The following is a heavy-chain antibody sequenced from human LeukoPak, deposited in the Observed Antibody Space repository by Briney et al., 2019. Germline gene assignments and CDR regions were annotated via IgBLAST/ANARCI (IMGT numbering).Heavy chain of an antibody. V-gene: IGHV3-23*01. CDR2: ISGSGDST. Sequence: GGSLRLSCAASGFTFSNYGMSWVRQAPGKGLEWVSSISGSGDSTYYADSVKGRFTISRDNSKNTLYLQMNSLRAEDTAVYYCAKDAVLLWFGDIRYYYYYMDVWGKGTTVTISS. CDR1: GFTFSNYG. CDR3: AKDAVLLWFGDIRYYYYYMDV. D-gene: IGHD3-10*01. J-gene: IGHJ6*03.